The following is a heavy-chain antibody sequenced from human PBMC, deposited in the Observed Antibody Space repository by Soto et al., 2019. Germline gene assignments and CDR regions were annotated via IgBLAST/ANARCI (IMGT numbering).Heavy chain of an antibody. CDR2: IYFTGST. CDR3: ATTTEYSPYWDLDL. J-gene: IGHJ2*01. V-gene: IGHV4-39*01. CDR1: GGSITRNTYY. D-gene: IGHD5-12*01. Sequence: QLQLQESGPGLVKPSETLSLTCTVAGGSITRNTYYWVWIRQPPGEGLEWIGSIYFTGSTEYNPSFRSRVTMSIDTSKNRFFLKLNAVTAADTAMYYCATTTEYSPYWDLDLWGRGTLVTVSS.